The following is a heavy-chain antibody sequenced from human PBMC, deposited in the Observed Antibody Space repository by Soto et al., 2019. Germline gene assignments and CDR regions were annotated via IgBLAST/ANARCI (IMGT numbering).Heavy chain of an antibody. J-gene: IGHJ6*02. CDR3: ARHAIAVAGDDYYYYGMDV. CDR2: IYPGDSDT. CDR1: GYSFTSYW. Sequence: PGESLKISCKGSGYSFTSYWIGWVRQMPGKGLEWMGIIYPGDSDTRYSPSFQGQVTISADKSISTAYLQWSSLKASDTAMYYCARHAIAVAGDDYYYYGMDVWGQGTTVTVSS. V-gene: IGHV5-51*01. D-gene: IGHD6-19*01.